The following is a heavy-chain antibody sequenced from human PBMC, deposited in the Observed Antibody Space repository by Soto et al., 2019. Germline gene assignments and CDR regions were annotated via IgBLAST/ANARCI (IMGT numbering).Heavy chain of an antibody. J-gene: IGHJ6*02. CDR2: IYSGGST. CDR1: GLTVSSNY. V-gene: IGHV3-53*01. D-gene: IGHD2-8*01. CDR3: AREQYCINGVCYKRYGMDV. Sequence: EVQLVESGGGLIQPGGSLRLSCAASGLTVSSNYMSWVRQAPGKGLEWVSVIYSGGSTYYADSVKGRFTISRDNSKNTLYLQMNSLRAEDTAVYYCAREQYCINGVCYKRYGMDVWGQGTTVTVSS.